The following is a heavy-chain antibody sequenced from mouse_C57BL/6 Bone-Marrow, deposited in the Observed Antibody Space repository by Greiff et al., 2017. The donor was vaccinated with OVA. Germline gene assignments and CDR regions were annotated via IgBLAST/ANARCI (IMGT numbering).Heavy chain of an antibody. CDR1: GYTFTDYY. CDR2: INPNNGGT. D-gene: IGHD2-10*02. Sequence: EVQLQQSGPELVKPGASVKISCKASGYTFTDYYMNWVKQSHGKSLEWIGDINPNNGGTSYNQKFKGKATLTVDKSSSTAYLELRSLTSEASAVYYCVSYGKKSYWGQGTLVTVSA. CDR3: VSYGKKSY. V-gene: IGHV1-26*01. J-gene: IGHJ3*01.